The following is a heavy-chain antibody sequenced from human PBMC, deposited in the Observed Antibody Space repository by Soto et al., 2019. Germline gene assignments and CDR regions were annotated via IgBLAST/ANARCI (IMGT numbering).Heavy chain of an antibody. J-gene: IGHJ4*02. V-gene: IGHV3-23*01. D-gene: IGHD3-10*01. CDR3: AKWLRRGSYYCDF. Sequence: PGGSLRLFCQASGLTFSDYAMSSVRQAAGKWLEWVALVQSNHVTYYADSVKVRFTVSRDNSKNSLFLQMDSLRVEDTAVYYCAKWLRRGSYYCDFWGQGTTVTVSS. CDR1: GLTFSDYA. CDR2: VQSNHVT.